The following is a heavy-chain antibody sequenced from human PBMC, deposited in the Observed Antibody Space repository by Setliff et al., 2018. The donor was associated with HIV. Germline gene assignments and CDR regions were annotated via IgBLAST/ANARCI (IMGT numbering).Heavy chain of an antibody. V-gene: IGHV1-2*02. Sequence: ASVKVSCKASGYNFIDYYMLWVRQAPGQGLEWMGWITSNGGDTNYAQKFQARVTMTRDTSTSTVYLELRSLRSEDTAVYFCASKGGSENYPDSDAFDIWGQGTLVTVSS. CDR1: GYNFIDYY. CDR3: ASKGGSENYPDSDAFDI. CDR2: ITSNGGDT. D-gene: IGHD3-10*01. J-gene: IGHJ3*02.